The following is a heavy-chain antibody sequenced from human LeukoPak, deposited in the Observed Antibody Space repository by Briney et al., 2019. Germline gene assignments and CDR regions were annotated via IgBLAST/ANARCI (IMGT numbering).Heavy chain of an antibody. CDR1: GGPPSTYY. V-gene: IGHV4-34*01. J-gene: IGHJ4*02. CDR3: APIYGDYSDFDS. Sequence: PPETLSLTCAVSGGPPSTYYWSWIRHPPGKGLECIGEITHHGRTDHNPSPKSRVTISADTSNNQCSLKLSSVTAADSAVYYCAPIYGDYSDFDSWGQGTLVTVSS. CDR2: ITHHGRT. D-gene: IGHD4-17*01.